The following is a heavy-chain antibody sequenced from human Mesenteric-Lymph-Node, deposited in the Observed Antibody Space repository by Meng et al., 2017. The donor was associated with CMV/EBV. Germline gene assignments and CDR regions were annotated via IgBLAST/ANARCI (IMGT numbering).Heavy chain of an antibody. J-gene: IGHJ5*02. D-gene: IGHD3-10*01. Sequence: GSFSGQYWSWIRQPPGKGLEWIGEITHSGSTNYKSSLKSRVTITVDTSKNQFSLKLTSVTAADTAVYYCARMDYYGSGSWRRNWFDPWGQGTLVTVSS. V-gene: IGHV4-34*01. CDR1: GSFSGQY. CDR3: ARMDYYGSGSWRRNWFDP. CDR2: ITHSGST.